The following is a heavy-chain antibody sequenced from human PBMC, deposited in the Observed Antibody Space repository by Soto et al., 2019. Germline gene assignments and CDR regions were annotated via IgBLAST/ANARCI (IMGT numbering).Heavy chain of an antibody. J-gene: IGHJ4*02. CDR1: GFTFTRS. V-gene: IGHV3-23*01. CDR2: ISGGGAKT. CDR3: VRGGHFSAFDS. Sequence: EVQLLESGGGLVQPGGSLRLSCAASGFTFTRSMTWVSQAPGKGLEWVSTISGGGAKTYYADSVKGRFTISRDNSKNTVSLQMSSLRAEDTALYYCVRGGHFSAFDSWGQGTLVTVSS. D-gene: IGHD3-3*02.